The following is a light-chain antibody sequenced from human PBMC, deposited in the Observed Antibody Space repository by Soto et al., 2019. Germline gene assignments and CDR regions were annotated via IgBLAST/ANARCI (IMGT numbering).Light chain of an antibody. Sequence: QSALTQPASVSGSPGQSIAISCTGTNSDVGGYNYVSWYQHHPGKAPKLMIYEVSNRPSGVSNRFSGSKSGNTASLTISGLQAEDEADYSCSSYTTSTTWVVGGGNKLTVL. CDR2: EVS. CDR1: NSDVGGYNY. V-gene: IGLV2-14*01. J-gene: IGLJ3*02. CDR3: SSYTTSTTWV.